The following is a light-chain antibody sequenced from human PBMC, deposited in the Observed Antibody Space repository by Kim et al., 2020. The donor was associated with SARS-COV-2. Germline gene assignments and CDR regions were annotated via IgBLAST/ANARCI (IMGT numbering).Light chain of an antibody. CDR1: QRISSNY. CDR3: HQYIRSPYS. CDR2: DAS. Sequence: LSPGERATLSGRANQRISSNYLALYQHKPGQSPRLLMHDASNRSTGIPDRFSGSGSGTDFTLTISRLEPEDFAVYYCHQYIRSPYSFGQGTKLEI. V-gene: IGKV3-20*01. J-gene: IGKJ2*03.